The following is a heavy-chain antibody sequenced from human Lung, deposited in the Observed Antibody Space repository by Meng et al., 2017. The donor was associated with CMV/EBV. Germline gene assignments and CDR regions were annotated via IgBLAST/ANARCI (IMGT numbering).Heavy chain of an antibody. CDR1: GYTLTNYY. J-gene: IGHJ4*02. CDR3: ARDLGYSSSWYFQYYFDG. Sequence: SVXVSXXASGYTLTNYYIHWVRQAPGQGLEWMGIINPSDNTTIYAQKFQGRVTMTRDTSTSTVYMELSSLRSDDTALYYCARDLGYSSSWYFQYYFDGWGQGNXVNGYS. D-gene: IGHD6-13*01. CDR2: INPSDNTT. V-gene: IGHV1-46*01.